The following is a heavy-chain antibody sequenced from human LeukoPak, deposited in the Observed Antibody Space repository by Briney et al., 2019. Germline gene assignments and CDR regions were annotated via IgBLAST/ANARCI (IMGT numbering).Heavy chain of an antibody. Sequence: GGSLRLSCVASGFTFRTYWMHWVRQAPGKGLVWVSRINSDGSSTNYADSVKGRFTISRDNAKNTLYLQMNRLRAEDTAVYYCAGVNYGDYWSYFDYWGLGTLVTVSS. V-gene: IGHV3-74*01. CDR3: AGVNYGDYWSYFDY. J-gene: IGHJ4*02. D-gene: IGHD4-17*01. CDR2: INSDGSST. CDR1: GFTFRTYW.